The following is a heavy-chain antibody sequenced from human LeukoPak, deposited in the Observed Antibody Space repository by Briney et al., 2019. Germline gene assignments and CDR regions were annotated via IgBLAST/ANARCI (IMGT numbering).Heavy chain of an antibody. D-gene: IGHD1-14*01. CDR1: GFSISNFW. CDR3: ARTKTTFLPSDY. CDR2: ISIDGSNT. Sequence: AGGSLRLSCAASGFSISNFWMHWVRPAPGKGLVWVSRISIDGSNTTYADSVKGRFTISRDNAKNTLYLLMNGLRVEDTAVYFCARTKTTFLPSDYWGQGTLVTVSS. J-gene: IGHJ4*02. V-gene: IGHV3-74*01.